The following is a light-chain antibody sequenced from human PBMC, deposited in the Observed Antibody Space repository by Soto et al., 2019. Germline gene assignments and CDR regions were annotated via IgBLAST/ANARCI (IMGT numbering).Light chain of an antibody. CDR1: QSVGSY. CDR2: DAS. J-gene: IGKJ5*01. Sequence: EIVLTQSPATLSLSPGERATLSCRASQSVGSYLAWYQQKPGQAPRPLIYDASNRATGIPARFSGSGSGTDFTLTISSLEPDDFAVYYCQQRSNWPTITFGQGTRLEIK. V-gene: IGKV3-11*01. CDR3: QQRSNWPTIT.